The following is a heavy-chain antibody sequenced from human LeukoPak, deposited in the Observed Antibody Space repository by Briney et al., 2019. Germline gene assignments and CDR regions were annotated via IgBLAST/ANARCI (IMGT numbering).Heavy chain of an antibody. CDR1: GFTVSDNY. D-gene: IGHD1-26*01. J-gene: IGHJ3*02. CDR3: ARIEWERLGRAFDI. V-gene: IGHV3-53*01. CDR2: IYSAGAT. Sequence: GGSLRLSCAASGFTVSDNYMTWVRQAPGKGLEWVSSIYSAGATHYAESVKGRFTISRDNSKNTLYLQMNSLRAEDMAVYYCARIEWERLGRAFDIWGQGTMVTASS.